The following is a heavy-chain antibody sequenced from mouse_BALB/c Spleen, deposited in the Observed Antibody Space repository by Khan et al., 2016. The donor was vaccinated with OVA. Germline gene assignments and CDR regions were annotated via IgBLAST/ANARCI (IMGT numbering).Heavy chain of an antibody. CDR2: INPSNGYT. J-gene: IGHJ3*01. D-gene: IGHD2-14*01. CDR3: ARVRAYYRSNGWFSS. CDR1: GYTFTTYT. V-gene: IGHV1-4*01. Sequence: VQLEESGAELARPGASVKMSCKASGYTFTTYTMHWVKQRPGKGLEWIGYINPSNGYTNNNQKFTDKSTLNADKYSSTAYMKLSSHTSDYSAVYYGARVRAYYRSNGWFSSWGQGTLVTVSA.